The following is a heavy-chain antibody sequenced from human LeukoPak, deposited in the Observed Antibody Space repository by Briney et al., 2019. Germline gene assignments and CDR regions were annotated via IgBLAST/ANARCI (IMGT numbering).Heavy chain of an antibody. Sequence: GGSLRLSCAASGFTFSSYWMRWVRQAPGKGLVWVSRITSGGSSTSYADSVKGRFTISRDNAKNTLYLQMNSLRAEDTAVYYCARGMYSGAFDIWGQGTMVTVSS. D-gene: IGHD1-26*01. CDR3: ARGMYSGAFDI. CDR1: GFTFSSYW. J-gene: IGHJ3*02. CDR2: ITSGGSST. V-gene: IGHV3-74*01.